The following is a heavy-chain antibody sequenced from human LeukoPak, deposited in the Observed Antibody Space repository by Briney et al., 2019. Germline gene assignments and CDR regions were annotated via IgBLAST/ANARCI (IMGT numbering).Heavy chain of an antibody. CDR2: ISYDGSNK. J-gene: IGHJ6*02. V-gene: IGHV3-30*03. CDR3: ARYANGMDV. Sequence: PGTSLRLSCAASGFSFSSYGMHWVRQAPGKGLEWVAVISYDGSNKFYADSVKGRFTISRDNSKNTVFLQMNSLRGEDTAVYYCARYANGMDVWGQGTTVTVSS. D-gene: IGHD2-8*01. CDR1: GFSFSSYG.